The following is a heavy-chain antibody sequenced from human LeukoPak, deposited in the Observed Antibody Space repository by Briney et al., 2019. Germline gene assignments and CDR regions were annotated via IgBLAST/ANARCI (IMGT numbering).Heavy chain of an antibody. CDR2: IYHTGCI. J-gene: IGHJ1*01. CDR3: ETVAGPRQY. V-gene: IGHV4-34*01. CDR1: GESLSGYY. Sequence: SETLSLTCAVYGESLSGYYCCWIRQSPGKALEWIGEIYHTGCIIYNPSLKGRVTISMDTAKNQLSLKVISVTAADTAVYYCETVAGPRQYWGQGTMVTVSS. D-gene: IGHD2-21*01.